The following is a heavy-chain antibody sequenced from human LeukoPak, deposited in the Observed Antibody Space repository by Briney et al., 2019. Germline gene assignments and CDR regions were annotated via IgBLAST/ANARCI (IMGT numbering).Heavy chain of an antibody. CDR1: GFTFSSYG. Sequence: GGSLRLSCAASGFTFSSYGMSWVRQAPGKGLEWVSAISGSGSSTYYAASVKGRFTISRDNSKNTLYLQMNRLRAEDTAVYYCARLREIPVFGVVTKSTSYFDYWGQGTLVTVSS. D-gene: IGHD3-3*01. CDR3: ARLREIPVFGVVTKSTSYFDY. J-gene: IGHJ4*02. V-gene: IGHV3-23*01. CDR2: ISGSGSST.